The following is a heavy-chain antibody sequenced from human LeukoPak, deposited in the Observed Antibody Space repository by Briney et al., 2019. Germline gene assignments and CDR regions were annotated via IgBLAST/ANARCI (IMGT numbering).Heavy chain of an antibody. CDR1: GFTFSSYA. Sequence: GGSLRLSCAASGFTFSSYAMSWVRQAPGKGLEWASTISGSGAYTYYADSVKGRFTISRDNSKNTLYLQMNSLRAEDTAVYFCAKYFSSGSYYKLPHWGQGTLVTVSS. CDR3: AKYFSSGSYYKLPH. V-gene: IGHV3-23*01. D-gene: IGHD3-10*01. J-gene: IGHJ1*01. CDR2: ISGSGAYT.